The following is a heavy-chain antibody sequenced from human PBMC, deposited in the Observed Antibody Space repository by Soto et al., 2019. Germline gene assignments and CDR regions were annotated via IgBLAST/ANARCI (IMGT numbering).Heavy chain of an antibody. J-gene: IGHJ4*02. CDR2: TYYRSKWYN. CDR1: WDSVSSNSVA. D-gene: IGHD2-21*02. Sequence: QTLSLTYAISWDSVSSNSVAWYWIRQYPARGLEWLGRTYYRSKWYNDYAVSVKSRLSINPEPSQNQFALQLSSGTPEDTAVYYGSRGSDSSFDFWGQGSLVTVSS. V-gene: IGHV6-1*01. CDR3: SRGSDSSFDF.